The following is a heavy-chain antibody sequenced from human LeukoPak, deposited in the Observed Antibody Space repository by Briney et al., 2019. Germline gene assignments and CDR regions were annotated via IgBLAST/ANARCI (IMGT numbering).Heavy chain of an antibody. J-gene: IGHJ4*02. Sequence: GGSLRLSCAASGFTFSSYGMHWVRQAPGKGVEWVAVISYDGSNKYYADSVKGRFTISRDNSKNTLYLQMNSLRAEDTAVYYCAKDRFGNYDILTGPLGYWGQGTLVTVSS. V-gene: IGHV3-30*18. CDR3: AKDRFGNYDILTGPLGY. CDR2: ISYDGSNK. CDR1: GFTFSSYG. D-gene: IGHD3-9*01.